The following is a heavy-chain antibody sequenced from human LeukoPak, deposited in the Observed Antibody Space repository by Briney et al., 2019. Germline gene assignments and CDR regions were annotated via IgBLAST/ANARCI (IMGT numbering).Heavy chain of an antibody. CDR3: ARDPYYYDSSGYGDY. CDR1: GFTFSSYA. CDR2: ISYDGSNK. D-gene: IGHD3-22*01. Sequence: GGSLRLSCAASGFTFSSYAMHWVRQAPGKGLEWVAVISYDGSNKYYADSVKGRFTISRDNSMNTLYLQMNSLRAEDTAVYYCARDPYYYDSSGYGDYWGQGTLVTVSS. V-gene: IGHV3-30-3*01. J-gene: IGHJ4*02.